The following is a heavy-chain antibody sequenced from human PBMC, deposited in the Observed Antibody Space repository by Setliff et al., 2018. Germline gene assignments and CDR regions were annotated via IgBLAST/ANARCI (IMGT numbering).Heavy chain of an antibody. CDR3: AKESLAINTRWFDP. CDR1: GASISSGNDF. J-gene: IGHJ5*02. D-gene: IGHD3-3*02. V-gene: IGHV4-61*02. CDR2: VYNSGT. Sequence: KTSETLSLTCSVSGASISSGNDFWNWIRQPAGKRLEWIGRVYNSGTTYNAFFASRVTMSIDTSKNQFSLNLNSVTAADTALYYCAKESLAINTRWFDPWGQGILVTVSS.